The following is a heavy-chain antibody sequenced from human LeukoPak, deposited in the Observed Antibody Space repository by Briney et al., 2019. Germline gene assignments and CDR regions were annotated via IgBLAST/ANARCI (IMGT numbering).Heavy chain of an antibody. CDR1: GYTFTSYG. D-gene: IGHD3-3*01. CDR2: ISAYNGNT. CDR3: ARGDTKARYYDFWSGYYAFDI. Sequence: ASVKVSCKASGYTFTSYGISWVRQAPGQGLEWMGWISAYNGNTNYAQKLQGRVTMTTDTSTSTAYMELRSLRSDDTAVYYCARGDTKARYYDFWSGYYAFDIWGQGTMVTVSS. J-gene: IGHJ3*02. V-gene: IGHV1-18*01.